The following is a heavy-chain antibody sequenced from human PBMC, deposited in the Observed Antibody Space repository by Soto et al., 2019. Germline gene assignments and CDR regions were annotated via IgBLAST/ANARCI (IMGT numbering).Heavy chain of an antibody. CDR2: INSGSNII. D-gene: IGHD4-17*01. V-gene: IGHV3-48*01. Sequence: GGSLRLSCAASGFIFSSYDMNWVRQVPGKGLECVSHINSGSNIINYADSVKGRFTISRDNARNSLYLQMNSLRAEDTAVYYCARDLHYAFDSWGQGTLVTVSS. CDR3: ARDLHYAFDS. CDR1: GFIFSSYD. J-gene: IGHJ4*02.